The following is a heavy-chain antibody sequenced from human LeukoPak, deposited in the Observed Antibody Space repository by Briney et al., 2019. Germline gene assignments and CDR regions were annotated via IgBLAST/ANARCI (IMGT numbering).Heavy chain of an antibody. D-gene: IGHD3-16*01. J-gene: IGHJ5*02. CDR1: GFTFSSYW. CDR3: ARAVSWNWFDP. V-gene: IGHV3-74*01. Sequence: GGSLRLSCAASGFTFSSYWMHWVRQAPGKGLVWVSRINSDGSSTSHVDSVKGRFTISRDNVKNTLYLQMNSLRAEDTAVYYCARAVSWNWFDPWGQGTLVTVSS. CDR2: INSDGSST.